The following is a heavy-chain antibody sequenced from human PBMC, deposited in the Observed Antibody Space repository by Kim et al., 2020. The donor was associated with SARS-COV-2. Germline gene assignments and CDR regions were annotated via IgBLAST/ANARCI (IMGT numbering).Heavy chain of an antibody. CDR3: AKVTDSY. J-gene: IGHJ4*02. CDR2: DGSNK. V-gene: IGHV3-30*02. Sequence: DGSNKYYADSVKGRFTISRDNSKNTLYLQMNSLRAEDTAVYYCAKVTDSYWGQGTLVTVSS.